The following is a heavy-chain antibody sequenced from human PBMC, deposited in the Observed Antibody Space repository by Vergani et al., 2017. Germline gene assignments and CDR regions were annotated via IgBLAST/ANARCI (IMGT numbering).Heavy chain of an antibody. J-gene: IGHJ4*02. Sequence: QVQLVQSGAEVKKPGSSVKVSCKASGGTFSSSAISWVRQAPGQGLEWMGRIIPIFGTANYAQKFQGRVTMTRDTSTSTVYMELSSLRSEDTAIYYCARGDYGILTGYRYWGQGTLVTVSA. D-gene: IGHD3-9*01. CDR1: GGTFSSSA. CDR2: IIPIFGTA. V-gene: IGHV1-69*05. CDR3: ARGDYGILTGYRY.